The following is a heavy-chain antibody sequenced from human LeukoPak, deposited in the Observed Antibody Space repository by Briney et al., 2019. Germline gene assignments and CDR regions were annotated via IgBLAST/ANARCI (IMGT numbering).Heavy chain of an antibody. V-gene: IGHV3-66*02. CDR3: VREATNGDYSCYYYMDV. CDR1: GFTVSSNY. Sequence: AGGSLRLSCAASGFTVSSNYMSWVGQAPGKGLEWVLVIYSGGSTYYADSVKGRFTISRDNSKTTMYPQMNRLRAEDTAVYDCVREATNGDYSCYYYMDVWGKGTTVTVSS. J-gene: IGHJ6*03. CDR2: IYSGGST. D-gene: IGHD4-17*01.